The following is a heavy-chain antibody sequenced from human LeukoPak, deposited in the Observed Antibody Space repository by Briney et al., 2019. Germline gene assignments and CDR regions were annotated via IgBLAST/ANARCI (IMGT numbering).Heavy chain of an antibody. CDR2: ISSSGDFI. CDR3: ARSLKWYCSGGSCYSAPSTSDYNWFDP. Sequence: PGGSLRLSCAASEFAFSSYSMSWVRQAPGKGLQWVSSISSSGDFISYADSLKGRFTISRDNARNTLYLQMNSLRAEDTAMYYCARSLKWYCSGGSCYSAPSTSDYNWFDPWGQGTLVTVSS. D-gene: IGHD2-15*01. CDR1: EFAFSSYS. V-gene: IGHV3-21*01. J-gene: IGHJ5*02.